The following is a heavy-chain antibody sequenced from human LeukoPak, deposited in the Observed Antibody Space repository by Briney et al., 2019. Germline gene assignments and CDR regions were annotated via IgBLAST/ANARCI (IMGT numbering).Heavy chain of an antibody. J-gene: IGHJ6*02. CDR3: ARGVYCSGGSYYSHGMDV. CDR2: INHSGST. CDR1: GGSFGGYY. Sequence: SETLSLTCAVYGGSFGGYYWSWIRQPPGKGLEWIGEINHSGSTNYDPSLKSRVTISVDTSKNQFSLKLSSVTAADTAVYYCARGVYCSGGSYYSHGMDVWGQGTTVTVSS. V-gene: IGHV4-34*01. D-gene: IGHD2-15*01.